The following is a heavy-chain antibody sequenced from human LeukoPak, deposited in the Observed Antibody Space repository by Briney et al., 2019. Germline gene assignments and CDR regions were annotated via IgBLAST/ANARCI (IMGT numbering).Heavy chain of an antibody. V-gene: IGHV3-23*01. CDR3: AKGHSAQGTGFDC. J-gene: IGHJ4*02. CDR1: TLPFSSFA. CDR2: VSGSGDST. D-gene: IGHD1-1*01. Sequence: PGGSLRLSCAAPTLPFSSFAMRCVRQAPGKGLEWVSAVSGSGDSTYYADSVKGRFTISRDNFKNTLYLQMNSLRVEDTAVYYCAKGHSAQGTGFDCWGRGTLVIVSS.